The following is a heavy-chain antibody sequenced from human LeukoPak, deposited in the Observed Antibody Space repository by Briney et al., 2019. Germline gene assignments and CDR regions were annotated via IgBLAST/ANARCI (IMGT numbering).Heavy chain of an antibody. CDR3: ARDPSSSSGLHYYYGMDA. Sequence: PGGSLRLSCAASGFTFSSYGMHWVRQAPGKGLEWVAVIWYDGSNKYYADSVKGRFTISRDNSKNTLYLQMNSLRAEDTAVYYCARDPSSSSGLHYYYGMDAWGQGTTVTVSS. CDR2: IWYDGSNK. D-gene: IGHD6-6*01. J-gene: IGHJ6*02. CDR1: GFTFSSYG. V-gene: IGHV3-33*01.